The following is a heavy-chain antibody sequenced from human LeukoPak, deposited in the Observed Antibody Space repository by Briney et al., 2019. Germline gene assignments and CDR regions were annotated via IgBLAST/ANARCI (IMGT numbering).Heavy chain of an antibody. V-gene: IGHV3-23*01. CDR3: ARAVGVVVITTILFDELVMDV. CDR2: ISGSGGST. CDR1: GFTFSSYA. Sequence: PGGSLRLSCAASGFTFSSYAMSWVRQAPGKGLEWVSAISGSGGSTYYADSVKGRFTISRDNAKNTLYLQMNSLRAEDTAVYYCARAVGVVVITTILFDELVMDVWGQGTTVTVSS. D-gene: IGHD3-22*01. J-gene: IGHJ6*02.